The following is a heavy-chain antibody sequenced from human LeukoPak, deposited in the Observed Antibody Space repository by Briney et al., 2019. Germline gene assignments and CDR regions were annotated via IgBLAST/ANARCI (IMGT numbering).Heavy chain of an antibody. Sequence: GSLRLSCAASGFTFSDFAMNWVRQAPGKGLEWVSSISGSGLYTYYADSVKGRFTISRDNAKNSLYLQMNSLRAEDTAVYYCAKVGIGSTGYYYYYMDVWGKGTTVTVSS. D-gene: IGHD1-26*01. CDR2: ISGSGLYT. V-gene: IGHV3-23*01. CDR3: AKVGIGSTGYYYYYMDV. CDR1: GFTFSDFA. J-gene: IGHJ6*03.